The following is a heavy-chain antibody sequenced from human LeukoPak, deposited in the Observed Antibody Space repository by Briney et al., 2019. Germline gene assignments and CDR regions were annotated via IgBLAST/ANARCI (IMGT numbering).Heavy chain of an antibody. CDR3: AKVPRGYSGYDYQPHFDY. CDR2: ISGSGGST. D-gene: IGHD5-12*01. Sequence: GGTLRLSCVDSGFTFSSYGMSWVRQAPGKGLEWVSAISGSGGSTYYADSVKGRFTISRDNSKNTLYLQMNSLRAEDTAVYYCAKVPRGYSGYDYQPHFDYWGQGTLVTVSS. CDR1: GFTFSSYG. V-gene: IGHV3-23*01. J-gene: IGHJ4*02.